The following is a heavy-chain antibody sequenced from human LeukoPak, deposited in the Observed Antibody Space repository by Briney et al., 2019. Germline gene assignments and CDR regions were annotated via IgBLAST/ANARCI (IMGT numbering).Heavy chain of an antibody. V-gene: IGHV1-18*01. CDR1: GYTFTSYG. D-gene: IGHD6-13*01. Sequence: ASVKVSCKASGYTFTSYGISWVRQAPGQGLEWMGWISAYSGNTNYAQKLQGRVTMTTDTSTSTAYMELRSLRSDDTAVYYCARGRIAAAGTGYYYYYGMDVWGQGTTVTVSS. CDR2: ISAYSGNT. CDR3: ARGRIAAAGTGYYYYYGMDV. J-gene: IGHJ6*02.